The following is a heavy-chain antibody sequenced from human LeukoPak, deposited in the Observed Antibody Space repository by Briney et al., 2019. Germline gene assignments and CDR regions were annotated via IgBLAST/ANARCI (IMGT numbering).Heavy chain of an antibody. V-gene: IGHV4-34*01. CDR3: ASAAARLHNRRTNWFDP. J-gene: IGHJ5*01. D-gene: IGHD6-6*01. CDR1: GGSFSGYY. Sequence: SETLSLTCAVYGGSFSGYYWSWIRQPPGKGLEWIGEINHSGSTNYNPSLKSRVTISVDTSKNQFSLKLSSVTAADTAVYYCASAAARLHNRRTNWFDPWGQGTLVTVSS. CDR2: INHSGST.